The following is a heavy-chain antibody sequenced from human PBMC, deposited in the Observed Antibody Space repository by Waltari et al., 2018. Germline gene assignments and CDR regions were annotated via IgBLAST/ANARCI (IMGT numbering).Heavy chain of an antibody. CDR1: GGPFSGYA. D-gene: IGHD3-9*01. CDR2: SFPIFGTA. J-gene: IGHJ4*02. CDR3: ARDDDILTGFFDY. Sequence: QVQLVQSGAEVKKPGSSVKVSCKASGGPFSGYAISWVRPAPGQGLEWMGRSFPIFGTANYSQKCQGRLTITADKSTSTAYMVLSSLRSEDTAVYYCARDDDILTGFFDYWGQGTLVTVSS. V-gene: IGHV1-69*08.